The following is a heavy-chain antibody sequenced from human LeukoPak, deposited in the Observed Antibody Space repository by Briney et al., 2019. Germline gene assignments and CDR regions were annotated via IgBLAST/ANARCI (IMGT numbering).Heavy chain of an antibody. CDR1: GFTFSSYS. CDR2: ISSSSSTI. Sequence: PGGSLRLSCAASGFTFSSYSMNWVRQAPGKGLEWVSYISSSSSTIYYADSVKGRFTISRDNAKNSLYLQMNSLRAEDTAVYYCARDRGYSYGPVYYYYYMDVWGKGTTVTVSS. J-gene: IGHJ6*03. D-gene: IGHD5-18*01. V-gene: IGHV3-48*01. CDR3: ARDRGYSYGPVYYYYYMDV.